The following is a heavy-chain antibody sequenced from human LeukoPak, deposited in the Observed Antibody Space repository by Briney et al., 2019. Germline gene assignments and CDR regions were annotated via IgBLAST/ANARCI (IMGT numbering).Heavy chain of an antibody. CDR3: ARDHEMIVGENP. CDR1: GYTFTSYY. J-gene: IGHJ5*02. V-gene: IGHV1-46*01. Sequence: ASVKVSCKASGYTFTSYYMHWVRQAPGQGLEWMGIINPSGGSTSYAQKFQGRVTMTRDTSISTAYMELSRLRSDDTAVYYCARDHEMIVGENPWGQGTLVTVSS. CDR2: INPSGGST. D-gene: IGHD3-22*01.